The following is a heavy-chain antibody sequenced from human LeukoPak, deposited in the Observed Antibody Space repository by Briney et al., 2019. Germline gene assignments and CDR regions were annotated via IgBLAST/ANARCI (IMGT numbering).Heavy chain of an antibody. V-gene: IGHV3-7*03. CDR3: ARVWYLYYYDSSGYAFDI. Sequence: GGSLRLSCADSGFTFSSYWMSWVRQAPGKGLEWVANIKQDGSEKYYVDSVKGRFTISRDNAKNSLYLQMNSLRAEDTAVYYCARVWYLYYYDSSGYAFDIWGQGTMVTVSS. CDR2: IKQDGSEK. J-gene: IGHJ3*02. D-gene: IGHD3-22*01. CDR1: GFTFSSYW.